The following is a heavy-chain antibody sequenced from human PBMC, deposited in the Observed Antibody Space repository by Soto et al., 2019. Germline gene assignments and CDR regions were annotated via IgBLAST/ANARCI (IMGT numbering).Heavy chain of an antibody. CDR3: ARSRAFGYYYYGMDV. CDR2: MNPNSGNT. V-gene: IGHV1-8*01. CDR1: GYTFTSHD. J-gene: IGHJ6*02. D-gene: IGHD3-10*01. Sequence: ASVKVSCKASGYTFTSHDINWVRQATGQGLEWMGWMNPNSGNTGYAQKFQGRVTMTRNTPISTAYMELSSLRSEDTAVYYCARSRAFGYYYYGMDVWGQGTTVTVSS.